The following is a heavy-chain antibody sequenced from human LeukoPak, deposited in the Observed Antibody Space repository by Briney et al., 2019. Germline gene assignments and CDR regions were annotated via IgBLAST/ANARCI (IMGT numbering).Heavy chain of an antibody. CDR2: IIPIFGTA. J-gene: IGHJ3*02. Sequence: SVKVSCKASGGTFSSYAISWVRQAPGQGLEWMGGIIPIFGTADYAQKFQGRVTITADESTSTAYMELSSLRSEDTAVYYCARRIWGYDSSGYYYGDAFDIWGQGTMVTVSS. CDR3: ARRIWGYDSSGYYYGDAFDI. V-gene: IGHV1-69*01. CDR1: GGTFSSYA. D-gene: IGHD3-22*01.